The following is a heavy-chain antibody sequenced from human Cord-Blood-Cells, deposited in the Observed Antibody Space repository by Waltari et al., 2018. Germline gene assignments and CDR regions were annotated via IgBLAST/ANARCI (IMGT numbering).Heavy chain of an antibody. Sequence: QVQLQESGPGLVQPSQPMSLTCTVSRRSISSGGYYWSWLRQHPGKGLEWLGYIYYSGSTYYNPSLKSRVTISVYTSKNQFSLKLSSVTAADTAVYYCARARRDGYNPFDYWGQGTLVTVSS. D-gene: IGHD5-12*01. V-gene: IGHV4-31*03. CDR2: IYYSGST. J-gene: IGHJ4*02. CDR1: RRSISSGGYY. CDR3: ARARRDGYNPFDY.